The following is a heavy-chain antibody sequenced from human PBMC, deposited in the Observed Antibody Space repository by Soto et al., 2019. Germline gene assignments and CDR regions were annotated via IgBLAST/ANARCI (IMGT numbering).Heavy chain of an antibody. CDR1: GYSFTSYW. V-gene: IGHV5-10-1*01. Sequence: RGESLKISCKGSGYSFTSYWISWVRQMPGKGLEWMGRIDPSDSYTNYSPSFQGHVTISADKSISTAYLQWSSLKASDTAMYYCARYYGSGSYYNPYYYYGMDVWGQGTTVTVSS. D-gene: IGHD3-10*01. CDR2: IDPSDSYT. J-gene: IGHJ6*02. CDR3: ARYYGSGSYYNPYYYYGMDV.